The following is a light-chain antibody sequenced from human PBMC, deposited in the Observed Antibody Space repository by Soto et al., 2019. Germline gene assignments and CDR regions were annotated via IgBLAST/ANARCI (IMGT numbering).Light chain of an antibody. V-gene: IGLV2-14*01. CDR2: DVS. CDR3: CSYTTSNTRQIV. CDR1: SSDVGGYNY. J-gene: IGLJ1*01. Sequence: QSVLTQPASVSGSPGQSITISCTGTSSDVGGYNYVSWYQQHPGKAPKFMIYDVSNRPSGVSNRFSGSKSGNTAPLTISGLQAEDEADYYCCSYTTSNTRQIVFGTGTKATVL.